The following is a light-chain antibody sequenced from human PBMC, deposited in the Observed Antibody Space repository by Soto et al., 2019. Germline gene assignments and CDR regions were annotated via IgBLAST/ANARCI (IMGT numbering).Light chain of an antibody. CDR3: QSYDSSLSVLYV. CDR2: GNS. V-gene: IGLV1-40*01. CDR1: SSQIGAGYD. J-gene: IGLJ1*01. Sequence: SVLTQPPPVSGAPGQRGTLSCPGSSSQIGAGYDVHWYQQLPGTAPKVLIYGNSDRPSGVPDRFSGSKSGTSASLAITGLQAEDEADYYCQSYDSSLSVLYVFGTGTKVTVL.